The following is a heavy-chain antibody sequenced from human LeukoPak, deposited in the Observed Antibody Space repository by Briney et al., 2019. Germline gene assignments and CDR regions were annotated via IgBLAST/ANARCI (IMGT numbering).Heavy chain of an antibody. J-gene: IGHJ4*02. CDR2: ISWNSGSI. CDR3: AKAVYYYDSSGYPRGFDY. D-gene: IGHD3-22*01. Sequence: GRSLRLSCAASGFTFDDYAMHWVRQAPGKGLEWVSGISWNSGSIGYADSVEGRFTISRDNAKNSLYLQMNSLRAEDTALYYCAKAVYYYDSSGYPRGFDYWGQGTLVTVSS. CDR1: GFTFDDYA. V-gene: IGHV3-9*01.